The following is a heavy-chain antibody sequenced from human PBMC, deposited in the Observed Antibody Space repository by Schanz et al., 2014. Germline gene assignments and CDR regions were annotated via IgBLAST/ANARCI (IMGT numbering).Heavy chain of an antibody. D-gene: IGHD3-3*01. CDR3: ARSAGRDFWSGYYTRLDY. Sequence: QIQLVQSGPEVKKPGATVKVSCKASGYIFINSGISWVRQAPGQGLEWMGWISVYNHNKEYDQKFQGRVTMTTDTSTSTAYMALTDLRSDDTAVYYCARSAGRDFWSGYYTRLDYWGQGTLVTVSS. V-gene: IGHV1-18*01. CDR1: GYIFINSG. J-gene: IGHJ4*02. CDR2: ISVYNHNK.